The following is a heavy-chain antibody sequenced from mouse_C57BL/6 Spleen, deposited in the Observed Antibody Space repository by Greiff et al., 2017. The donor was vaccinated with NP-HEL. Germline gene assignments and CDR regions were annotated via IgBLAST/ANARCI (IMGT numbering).Heavy chain of an antibody. CDR1: GYTFTSYW. J-gene: IGHJ4*01. V-gene: IGHV1-64*01. D-gene: IGHD1-1*01. Sequence: QVQLQQPGAELVKPGASVKLSCKASGYTFTSYWMHWVKQRPGQGLEWIGMIHPNSGSTNYNEKFKSKATLTVAKSSSTAYMQLSSLTSEDSAVYYCARSLYYYGSSLYYYAMDYWGQGTSVTVSS. CDR2: IHPNSGST. CDR3: ARSLYYYGSSLYYYAMDY.